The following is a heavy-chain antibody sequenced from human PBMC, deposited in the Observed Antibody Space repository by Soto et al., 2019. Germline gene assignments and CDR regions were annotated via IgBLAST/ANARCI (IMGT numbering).Heavy chain of an antibody. CDR2: IYPGDSET. D-gene: IGHD3-10*01. V-gene: IGHV5-51*01. CDR1: GYSFTTYW. J-gene: IGHJ6*04. Sequence: GESLKISCKGSGYSFTTYWIGWVRQMPGKGLEWMGIIYPGDSETRYSPSFQGQVTISADKSISTAYLQWSSLKASDTAMYYCAKSMVGGDYYYTGMDVGAKGTTVPVSS. CDR3: AKSMVGGDYYYTGMDV.